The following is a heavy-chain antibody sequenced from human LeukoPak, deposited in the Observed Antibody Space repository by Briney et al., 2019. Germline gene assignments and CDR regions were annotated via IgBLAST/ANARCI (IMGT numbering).Heavy chain of an antibody. CDR1: GFTFSSYS. Sequence: GGSLRLSCAASGFTFSSYSMNWVRQAPGKGLEWVSYISFSSTIYYADSVRGRFTISRDNAQSSLYLQMNSLRDEDTAVYYCARRYSAYNFDYWGQGTLVTVSS. D-gene: IGHD5-12*01. J-gene: IGHJ4*02. CDR3: ARRYSAYNFDY. CDR2: ISFSSTI. V-gene: IGHV3-48*02.